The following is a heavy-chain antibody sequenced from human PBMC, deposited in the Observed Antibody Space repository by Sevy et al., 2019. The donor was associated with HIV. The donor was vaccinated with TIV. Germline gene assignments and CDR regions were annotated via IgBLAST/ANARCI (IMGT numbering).Heavy chain of an antibody. CDR1: GDTFTNNY. CDR2: IDPSAGNA. J-gene: IGHJ4*02. Sequence: ASVKVSCKASGDTFTNNYMHWVRQAPGQGLEWMGIIDPSAGNASYAQKFQGGVTMTRDTSTSTLYMDLSSLRSEDTAVYYCVRADPAQHFDSWGQGTLVTVSS. CDR3: VRADPAQHFDS. V-gene: IGHV1-46*01.